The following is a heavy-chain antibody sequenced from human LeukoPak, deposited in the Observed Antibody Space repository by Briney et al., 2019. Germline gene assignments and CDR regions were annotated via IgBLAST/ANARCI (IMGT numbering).Heavy chain of an antibody. CDR3: ARRYSSSWPNDY. D-gene: IGHD6-13*01. Sequence: GGSLRLSCAASGFTFSSYSVNWVRQAPGKGLEWVSSISSSSSYIYYADSVKGRFTISRDNAKNSLYLQMNSLRAEDTAVYYCARRYSSSWPNDYWGQGTLVTVSS. CDR2: ISSSSSYI. CDR1: GFTFSSYS. V-gene: IGHV3-21*01. J-gene: IGHJ4*02.